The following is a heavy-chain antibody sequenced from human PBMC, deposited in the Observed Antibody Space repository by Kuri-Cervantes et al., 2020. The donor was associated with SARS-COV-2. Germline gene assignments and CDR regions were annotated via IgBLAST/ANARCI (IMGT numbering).Heavy chain of an antibody. Sequence: GESLKISCEVSGFLFSASAIHWVHQGSGKALEWVSSISGSRSYIYHADSVKGRFTISSDNAKNSLYLQMNSLGGEDTAVYYCARVAGEGPIYYYYMDVWGKGTTVTVSS. CDR1: GFLFSASA. CDR3: ARVAGEGPIYYYYMDV. J-gene: IGHJ6*03. D-gene: IGHD2-21*01. CDR2: ISGSRSYI. V-gene: IGHV3-21*01.